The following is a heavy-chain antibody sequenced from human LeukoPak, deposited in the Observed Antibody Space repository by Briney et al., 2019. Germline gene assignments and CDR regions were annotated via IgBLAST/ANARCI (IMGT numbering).Heavy chain of an antibody. CDR3: ARVIVGAAGGWFDP. J-gene: IGHJ5*02. Sequence: GVSLRLSCAASGFTFSSYWMSWVRQAPGKGLEWVANIKQDGSEKYYVDSVKGRFTISRDNAKNSLYLQMNSLRAEDTAVYYCARVIVGAAGGWFDPWGQGTLVTVSS. D-gene: IGHD1-26*01. CDR1: GFTFSSYW. CDR2: IKQDGSEK. V-gene: IGHV3-7*01.